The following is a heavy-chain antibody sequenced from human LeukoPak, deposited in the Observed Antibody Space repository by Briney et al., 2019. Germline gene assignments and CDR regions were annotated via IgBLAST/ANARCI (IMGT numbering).Heavy chain of an antibody. J-gene: IGHJ3*02. CDR1: GFTFSSYE. CDR3: ARDRLGDYETYAFDI. Sequence: GGSLRLSRAASGFTFSSYEMNWVRQAPGKGLEWVSYISSSGSTIYYADSVKGRFTISRDNAKNSLYLQMNSLRAEDTAVYYCARDRLGDYETYAFDIWGQGTVVTVSS. D-gene: IGHD4-17*01. CDR2: ISSSGSTI. V-gene: IGHV3-48*03.